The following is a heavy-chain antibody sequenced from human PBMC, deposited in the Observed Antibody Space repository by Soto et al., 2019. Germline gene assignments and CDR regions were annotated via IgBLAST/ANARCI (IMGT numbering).Heavy chain of an antibody. Sequence: ASVKVSCKASGYTFTSYGISWVRQAPGQGLEWMGIINPSGGSTSYAQKFQGRVTMTRDTSTSTVYMELSSLRSEDTAVYYCAREERGIAAAGTTPFDYWGQGTLVTVSS. CDR1: GYTFTSYG. V-gene: IGHV1-46*01. D-gene: IGHD6-13*01. CDR2: INPSGGST. J-gene: IGHJ4*02. CDR3: AREERGIAAAGTTPFDY.